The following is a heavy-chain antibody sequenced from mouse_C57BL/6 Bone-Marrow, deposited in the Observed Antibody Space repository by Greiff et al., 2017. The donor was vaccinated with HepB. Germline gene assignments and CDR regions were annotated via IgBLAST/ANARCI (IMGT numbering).Heavy chain of an antibody. CDR1: GFTFSSYA. Sequence: EVKLVESGGGLVKPGGSLKLSCAASGFTFSSYAMSWVRQTPEKRLEWVATISDGGSYTYYPDNVKGRFTISRDNAKNNLYLQMSHLKSEDTAMYYCARKGTTVVYFDYWGQGTTLTVSS. D-gene: IGHD1-1*01. CDR3: ARKGTTVVYFDY. CDR2: ISDGGSYT. V-gene: IGHV5-4*03. J-gene: IGHJ2*01.